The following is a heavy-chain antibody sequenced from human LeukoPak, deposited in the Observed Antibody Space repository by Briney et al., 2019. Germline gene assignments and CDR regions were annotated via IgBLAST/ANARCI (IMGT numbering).Heavy chain of an antibody. CDR1: GYTFSSHG. V-gene: IGHV1-18*01. D-gene: IGHD4-23*01. Sequence: ASVKVSCKASGYTFSSHGINWVRQAPGRGLEWMGWINSYNGNRNSAQKFQGRVTMTTDTSTSTAYMELRSLRSDDTAVYYCASAGIDRWELLTHALDIWGQGTLVTVSS. CDR2: INSYNGNR. J-gene: IGHJ3*02. CDR3: ASAGIDRWELLTHALDI.